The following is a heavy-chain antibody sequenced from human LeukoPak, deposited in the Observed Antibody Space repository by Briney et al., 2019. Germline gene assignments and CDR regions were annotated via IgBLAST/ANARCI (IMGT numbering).Heavy chain of an antibody. CDR2: INHSGST. CDR1: GGSFSGYY. Sequence: SETLSLTCAVYGGSFSGYYWSWIRQPPGKGLEWIGEINHSGSTNYNPSLKSRVTISVDTSKNQSSLKLSSVTAADTAVYYCARGSSSWPYWGQGTLVTVSS. V-gene: IGHV4-34*01. D-gene: IGHD6-13*01. J-gene: IGHJ4*02. CDR3: ARGSSSWPY.